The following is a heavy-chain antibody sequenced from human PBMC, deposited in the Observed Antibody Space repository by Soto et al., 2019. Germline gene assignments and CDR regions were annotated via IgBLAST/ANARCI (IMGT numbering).Heavy chain of an antibody. Sequence: GGSLRLSCAASGFTVSSNYMSWVRQAPGKGLEWLAVIYSDGDTDYADSVKGRFTISRDNSKNTLYLQMNSLRAEDTALFYCARGRSTGYFAYWGQGALVTVSS. D-gene: IGHD3-9*01. CDR2: IYSDGDT. CDR1: GFTVSSNY. V-gene: IGHV3-66*01. CDR3: ARGRSTGYFAY. J-gene: IGHJ4*02.